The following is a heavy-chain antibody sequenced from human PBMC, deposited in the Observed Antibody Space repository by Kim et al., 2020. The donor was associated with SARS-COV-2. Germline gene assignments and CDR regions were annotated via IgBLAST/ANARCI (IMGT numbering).Heavy chain of an antibody. V-gene: IGHV4-34*01. J-gene: IGHJ4*02. Sequence: SETLSLTCAVYGGSFSGYYWSWIRQPPGKGLEWIGEINHSGSTNYNPSLKSRVTISVDTSKNQFSLKLSSVTAADTAVYYCAREGVRSSSYYFDYWGQGTLVTVSS. CDR1: GGSFSGYY. CDR2: INHSGST. CDR3: AREGVRSSSYYFDY. D-gene: IGHD6-6*01.